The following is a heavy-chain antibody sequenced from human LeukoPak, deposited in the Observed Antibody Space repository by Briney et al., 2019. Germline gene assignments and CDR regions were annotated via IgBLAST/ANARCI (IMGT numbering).Heavy chain of an antibody. CDR3: ARGPRDYVDY. CDR1: GGSISSGGYY. CDR2: IYYSGST. Sequence: SETLSLTCTVSGGSISSGGYYWSWIRQHPGKGLEWIGYIYYSGSTYYNPSLKSRVTISVDTSKNQFSLKLSSVTAADTAVYYCARGPRDYVDYWGQGTLVTVSS. J-gene: IGHJ4*02. V-gene: IGHV4-31*03.